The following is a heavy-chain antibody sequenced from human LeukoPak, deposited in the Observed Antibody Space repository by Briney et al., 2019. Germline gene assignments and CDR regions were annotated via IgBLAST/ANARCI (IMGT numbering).Heavy chain of an antibody. V-gene: IGHV1-46*01. CDR2: INPSGGST. CDR1: GYTFTSYY. D-gene: IGHD3-10*01. J-gene: IGHJ4*02. Sequence: GASVKVSCKASGYTFTSYYMHWVRQAPGQGLEWMGIINPSGGSTSYAQKFQGRVTMTRDTSTSTVYMELSSLRSEDTAVYYCARDRGDTMVRGVPWYYFDYWGQGTLVTVSS. CDR3: ARDRGDTMVRGVPWYYFDY.